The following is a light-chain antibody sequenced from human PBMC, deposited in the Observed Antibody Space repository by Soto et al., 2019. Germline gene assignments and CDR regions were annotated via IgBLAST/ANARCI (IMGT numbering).Light chain of an antibody. CDR1: SSDVGGFTY. Sequence: QSALTQPASVSGSPGQSITISCTGTSSDVGGFTYVSWYQQYPGKAPKLMIYDVSDRPSGVSNRFSGSKSGNTASLTISGLQAEDEADYYCSSYTSSSTLVVFGGGTKVTVL. CDR3: SSYTSSSTLVV. V-gene: IGLV2-14*03. CDR2: DVS. J-gene: IGLJ2*01.